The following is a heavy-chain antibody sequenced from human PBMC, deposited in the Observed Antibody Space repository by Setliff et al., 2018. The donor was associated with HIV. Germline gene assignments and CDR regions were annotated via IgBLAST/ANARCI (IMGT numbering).Heavy chain of an antibody. J-gene: IGHJ6*03. CDR2: ISYDGGSK. V-gene: IGHV3-30*12. CDR1: GLTFTNYA. CDR3: ARGGTNGAPGYYYMDV. D-gene: IGHD2-8*01. Sequence: GGSLRLSCAVSGLTFTNYAMHWVRQAPGKGLESVSFISYDGGSKYYADSVKGRFTISRDNSKNTLYLQMNSLRVEDTAVYYCARGGTNGAPGYYYMDVWGKGTTVTV.